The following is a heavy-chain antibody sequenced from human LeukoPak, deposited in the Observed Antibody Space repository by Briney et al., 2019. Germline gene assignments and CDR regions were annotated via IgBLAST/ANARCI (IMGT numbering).Heavy chain of an antibody. V-gene: IGHV3-73*01. Sequence: GGSLRLPCAASGFTFSGSAMHWVRQASGKGLEWVGRIRSKANSYATAYAASVKGRFTISRDDSKNTAYLQMNSLKTEDTAVYYCARGLFYGSGTYGYYFDYWGQGTLVTVSS. D-gene: IGHD3-10*01. CDR2: IRSKANSYAT. CDR1: GFTFSGSA. CDR3: ARGLFYGSGTYGYYFDY. J-gene: IGHJ4*02.